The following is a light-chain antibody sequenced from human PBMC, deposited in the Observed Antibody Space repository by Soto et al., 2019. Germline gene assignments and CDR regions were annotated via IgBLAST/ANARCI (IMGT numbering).Light chain of an antibody. V-gene: IGLV1-47*01. J-gene: IGLJ2*01. CDR1: SSNIGSNF. CDR2: RNN. CDR3: AAWHDSLSGPV. Sequence: QSVLTQPPSASGTPGQRVTISCSGSSSNIGSNFVYWYQQLPGTAPKLLIFRNNQRPSGVPDRFSGSKSGTSASLVISGLRSEDEADYDCAAWHDSLSGPVFGGGTKLTVL.